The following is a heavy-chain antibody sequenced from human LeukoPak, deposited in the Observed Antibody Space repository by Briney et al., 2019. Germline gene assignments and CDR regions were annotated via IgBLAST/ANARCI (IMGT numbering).Heavy chain of an antibody. D-gene: IGHD2-2*02. Sequence: GESLKISCKGSGYSFTSYWIGWVRQMPGKGLEWMGIIYPGDSDTRYSPSFQGQVTISADKSISTAYLQWSSLKASDTAMYYCAREGRNCSSTSCYNDGMDVWGQGTTVTVSS. J-gene: IGHJ6*02. V-gene: IGHV5-51*01. CDR1: GYSFTSYW. CDR2: IYPGDSDT. CDR3: AREGRNCSSTSCYNDGMDV.